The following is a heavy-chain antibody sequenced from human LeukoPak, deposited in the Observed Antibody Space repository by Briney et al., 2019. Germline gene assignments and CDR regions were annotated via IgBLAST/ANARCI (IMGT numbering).Heavy chain of an antibody. CDR3: AREGSYYYDSSGYYDLRVPPFDY. Sequence: GASVTVSCKASGYTFTSYYMHWVRQAPGQGLEGMGIINPSGGSTNYAQKFQGRVTITRDRSTSTVYMELSSLRSEDTAVYYCAREGSYYYDSSGYYDLRVPPFDYWGQGTLVTVSS. V-gene: IGHV1-46*01. CDR2: INPSGGST. D-gene: IGHD3-22*01. CDR1: GYTFTSYY. J-gene: IGHJ4*02.